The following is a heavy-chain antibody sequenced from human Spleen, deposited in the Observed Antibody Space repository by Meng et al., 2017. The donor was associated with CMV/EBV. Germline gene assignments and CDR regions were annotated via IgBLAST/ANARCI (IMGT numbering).Heavy chain of an antibody. J-gene: IGHJ6*02. CDR1: GGSFSGYY. CDR2: INHSGST. CDR3: ASGRPDCSSTSCYLGGSYYGMDV. Sequence: SETLSLTCAVYGGSFSGYYWSWIRQPPGKGLEWIGEINHSGSTNYNPPLKSRVTISVDTSKNQFSLKLSSVTAADTAVYYCASGRPDCSSTSCYLGGSYYGMDVWGQGTTVTVSS. V-gene: IGHV4-34*01. D-gene: IGHD2-2*01.